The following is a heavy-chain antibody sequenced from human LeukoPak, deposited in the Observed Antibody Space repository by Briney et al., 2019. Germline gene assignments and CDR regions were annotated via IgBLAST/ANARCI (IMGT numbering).Heavy chain of an antibody. Sequence: ASVKVSCKASGYTFTGYYMHLVRQAPGQGLEWMGRINPNSGGTNYAQKFQGRVTMTRDTSISTAYMELSRLRSDDTAVYYCARDHYDILTGYSRSDELDYWGQGTLVTVSS. V-gene: IGHV1-2*02. CDR2: INPNSGGT. CDR1: GYTFTGYY. D-gene: IGHD3-9*01. J-gene: IGHJ4*02. CDR3: ARDHYDILTGYSRSDELDY.